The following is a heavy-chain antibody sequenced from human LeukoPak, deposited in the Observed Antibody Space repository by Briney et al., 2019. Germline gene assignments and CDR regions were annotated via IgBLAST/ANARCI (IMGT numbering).Heavy chain of an antibody. D-gene: IGHD3-3*01. Sequence: SETLSLTCTVSGGSISSSYWSWIRQPTGKGLEWLGYLYYSGSTNYNPSLKSRVTISVDTSKNQFSLKLSSVTAADTAVYYCASSPITIFGHNNWFDPWGQGTLVTVSS. CDR1: GGSISSSY. V-gene: IGHV4-59*01. J-gene: IGHJ5*02. CDR3: ASSPITIFGHNNWFDP. CDR2: LYYSGST.